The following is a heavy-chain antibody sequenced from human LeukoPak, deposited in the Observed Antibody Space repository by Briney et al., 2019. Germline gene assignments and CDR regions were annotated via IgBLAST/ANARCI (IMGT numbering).Heavy chain of an antibody. CDR3: ARGWIGNDYFYGLGV. D-gene: IGHD5-12*01. J-gene: IGHJ6*02. Sequence: ASVKVSCKASGYTFTDSNLHWVRQAPGQGLEWMGIMNPKSGDTDYAQKFQGRVTMTRDTSIRTAHMELTRLRFDDTAMYYCARGWIGNDYFYGLGVWGQGTTVTVSS. CDR1: GYTFTDSN. CDR2: MNPKSGDT. V-gene: IGHV1-2*02.